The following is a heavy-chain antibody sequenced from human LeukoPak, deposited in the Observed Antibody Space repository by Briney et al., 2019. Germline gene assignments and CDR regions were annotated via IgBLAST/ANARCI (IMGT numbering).Heavy chain of an antibody. J-gene: IGHJ4*02. CDR2: IYDSGST. V-gene: IGHV4-39*07. D-gene: IGHD7-27*01. CDR1: GGSIRSSYYY. CDR3: ARRVLTGTFDY. Sequence: SSETLSLTCTVSGGSIRSSYYYWGWIRQPPGKGLEWIGSIYDSGSTYYNPSLKSRVTISVDTSKNQFSLKLSSVTAADTAVYYCARRVLTGTFDYWGQGTLVTVSS.